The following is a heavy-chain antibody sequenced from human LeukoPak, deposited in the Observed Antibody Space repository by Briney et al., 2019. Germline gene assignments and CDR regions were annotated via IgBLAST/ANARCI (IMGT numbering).Heavy chain of an antibody. V-gene: IGHV1-2*02. Sequence: ASVKVSCTASGYTFTVYDMHWVRQAPEQGLEWMGWINPNSGGTNYAQKFQGRVTMTRDTSISTAYMELSRLRSDDTAVYYCARGTLGYCSSTSCPNWFDPWGQGTLVTVSS. CDR1: GYTFTVYD. CDR2: INPNSGGT. D-gene: IGHD2-2*01. CDR3: ARGTLGYCSSTSCPNWFDP. J-gene: IGHJ5*02.